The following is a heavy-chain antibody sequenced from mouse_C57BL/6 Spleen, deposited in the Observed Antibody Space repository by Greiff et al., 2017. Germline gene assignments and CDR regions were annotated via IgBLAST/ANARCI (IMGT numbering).Heavy chain of an antibody. Sequence: VQLQQSGPELVKPGASVKISCKASGYAFSSSWMNWVKQRPGKGLEWIGRIYPGDGDTNYNGKFKGKATLTADKSSSTAYMQLSSLTSEDSAVYFCARSTYYGSSPFAYRGQGTLVTVSA. CDR2: IYPGDGDT. V-gene: IGHV1-82*01. D-gene: IGHD1-1*01. CDR1: GYAFSSSW. J-gene: IGHJ3*01. CDR3: ARSTYYGSSPFAY.